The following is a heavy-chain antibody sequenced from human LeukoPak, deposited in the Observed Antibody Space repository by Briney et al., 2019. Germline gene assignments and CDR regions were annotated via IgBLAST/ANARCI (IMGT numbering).Heavy chain of an antibody. V-gene: IGHV1-69*13. J-gene: IGHJ5*02. CDR1: GYSFTNYY. CDR2: IIPIFGTA. CDR3: ARRPDYYDSSGYFSGWFDP. D-gene: IGHD3-22*01. Sequence: SVKVSCKSSGYSFTNYYMHWVRQAPGQGLEWMGGIIPIFGTANYAQKFQGRVTITADESTSTAYMELSSLRSEDTAVYYCARRPDYYDSSGYFSGWFDPWGQGTLVTVSS.